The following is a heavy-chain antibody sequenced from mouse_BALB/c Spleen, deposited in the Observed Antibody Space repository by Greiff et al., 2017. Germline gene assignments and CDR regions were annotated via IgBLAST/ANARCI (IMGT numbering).Heavy chain of an antibody. CDR1: GYTFTSYW. Sequence: QVQLKESGAELARPGASVKLSCTASGYTFTSYWMQWVKQRPGQGLEWIGAIYPGDGDTRYTQKFKGKATLTADKSSSTAYLQLSSVASEDSAVYYCARGGLYGSSYFDYWGQGTTLTVSS. V-gene: IGHV1-87*01. CDR2: IYPGDGDT. CDR3: ARGGLYGSSYFDY. J-gene: IGHJ2*01. D-gene: IGHD1-1*01.